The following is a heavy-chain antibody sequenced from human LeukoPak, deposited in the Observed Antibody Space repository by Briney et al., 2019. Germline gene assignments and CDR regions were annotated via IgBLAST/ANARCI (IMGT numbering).Heavy chain of an antibody. CDR1: GFTFGTYS. CDR3: AREIGYSSSWSDAFDI. J-gene: IGHJ3*02. CDR2: ISSTGTYI. Sequence: GGSLRLSCAASGFTFGTYSMNWVRQTPGKRLEWVSSISSTGTYIYYADSVKGRFTISRDNAKNSLYLQMNSLRAEDTALYHCAREIGYSSSWSDAFDIWGQGTMVTVSS. V-gene: IGHV3-21*04. D-gene: IGHD6-13*01.